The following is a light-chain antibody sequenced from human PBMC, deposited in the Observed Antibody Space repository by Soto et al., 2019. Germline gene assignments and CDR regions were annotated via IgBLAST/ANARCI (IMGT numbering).Light chain of an antibody. J-gene: IGKJ5*01. V-gene: IGKV3-15*01. CDR1: QSVSGN. CDR2: GAS. CDR3: QQYNNWPPIT. Sequence: EIVMTQSPATLSVSPGERATLSCRASQSVSGNLAWYQQKPGQAPRHLIYGASTRATGIPTRFSGSGSGTEFTLNISSLQSEDFAVYYWQQYNNWPPITFGQGTRLEI.